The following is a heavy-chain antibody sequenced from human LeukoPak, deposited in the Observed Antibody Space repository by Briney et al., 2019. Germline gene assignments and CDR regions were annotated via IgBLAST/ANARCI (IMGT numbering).Heavy chain of an antibody. CDR1: GFTFSSYW. CDR2: IKHDGSEK. J-gene: IGHJ4*02. V-gene: IGHV3-7*01. Sequence: GGSLRLSCAASGFTFSSYWMTRVRQAPGKGLEWVANIKHDGSEKYYVDSMKGRFTISRDNAKNSLYLQMNSLRAEDTAVYYCARSGPFDYWGQGTLVTVSS. D-gene: IGHD3-10*01. CDR3: ARSGPFDY.